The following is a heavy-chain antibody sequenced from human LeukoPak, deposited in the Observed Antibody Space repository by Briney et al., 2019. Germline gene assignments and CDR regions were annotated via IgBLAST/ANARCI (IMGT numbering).Heavy chain of an antibody. CDR1: GGSISSSSYY. J-gene: IGHJ4*02. V-gene: IGHV4-39*02. CDR2: IYYSGST. CDR3: ARELDTAMVL. D-gene: IGHD5-18*01. Sequence: SETLSLTCTVSGGSISSSSYYWGWIRQPPGKGLEWIGSIYYSGSTYYNPSLKSRVTISVDTSKNQFSLKLSSVTAADTAVYYCARELDTAMVLWGQGTLVTVSS.